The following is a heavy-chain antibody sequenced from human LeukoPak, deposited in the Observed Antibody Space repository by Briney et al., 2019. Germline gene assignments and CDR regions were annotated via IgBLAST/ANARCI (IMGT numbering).Heavy chain of an antibody. J-gene: IGHJ4*02. Sequence: GGSLRLSCAASGFTFSSYGMHWVRQAPGKGLEWVAVIWYGGSNKYYADSVKGRSTISRDNSKNTLYLQMNSLRAEDTAVYYCARGDSGYDFLDYWGQGTLVTVSS. D-gene: IGHD5-12*01. CDR2: IWYGGSNK. V-gene: IGHV3-33*01. CDR1: GFTFSSYG. CDR3: ARGDSGYDFLDY.